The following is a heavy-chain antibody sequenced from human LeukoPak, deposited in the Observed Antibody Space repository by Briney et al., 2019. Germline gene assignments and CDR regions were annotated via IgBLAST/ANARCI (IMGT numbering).Heavy chain of an antibody. V-gene: IGHV3-11*01. CDR3: ARGPQYYDFWSGYSP. Sequence: GGSLRLSCAASGFTFSDYYMSWIRQAPGKGLEWVSYISSSGSTIYYADSVKGRCTISRDNAKNSLYLQMNSLRAEDTAVYYCARGPQYYDFWSGYSPWGQGTLVTVSS. D-gene: IGHD3-3*01. CDR1: GFTFSDYY. J-gene: IGHJ5*02. CDR2: ISSSGSTI.